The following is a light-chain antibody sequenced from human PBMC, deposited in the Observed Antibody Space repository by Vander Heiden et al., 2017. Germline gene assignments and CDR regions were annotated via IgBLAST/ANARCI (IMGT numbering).Light chain of an antibody. V-gene: IGKV3-11*01. J-gene: IGKJ4*02. Sequence: EIVLTQSPATLSLSPRERATLSCRASQSVSSYLAWYQQKPGQAPRLLIYDATNRATGIPARFSGSGSGTDFTLTISSLEPEDFAVYYCQQRSNWSPTFGGGTKVEIK. CDR2: DAT. CDR1: QSVSSY. CDR3: QQRSNWSPT.